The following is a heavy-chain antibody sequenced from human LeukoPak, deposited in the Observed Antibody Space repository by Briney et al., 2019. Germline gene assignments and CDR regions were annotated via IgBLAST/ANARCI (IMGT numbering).Heavy chain of an antibody. J-gene: IGHJ4*02. Sequence: GASVKVSCKASGGTFSSYAISWVRQAPGQGLEWMGRIIPIFGIANYAQKFQGRVTITADKSTSTAYMELSSLRSEDMAVYYCARGSYYDSSGSSLKDWGQGTLVTVSS. CDR1: GGTFSSYA. CDR3: ARGSYYDSSGSSLKD. CDR2: IIPIFGIA. D-gene: IGHD3-22*01. V-gene: IGHV1-69*04.